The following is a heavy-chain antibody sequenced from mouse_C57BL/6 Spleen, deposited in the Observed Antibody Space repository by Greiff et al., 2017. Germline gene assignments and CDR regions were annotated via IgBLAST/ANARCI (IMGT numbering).Heavy chain of an antibody. J-gene: IGHJ2*01. V-gene: IGHV3-6*01. CDR2: ISYDGSN. Sequence: EVHLVESGPGLVKPSQSLSLTCSVTGYSITSGYYWNWIRQFPGNKLEWMGYISYDGSNNYNPSLKNRISITRDTSKNQFFLKLNSVTTEDTATYYCARGYYGSVGYWGQGTTLTVSS. CDR1: GYSITSGYY. CDR3: ARGYYGSVGY. D-gene: IGHD1-1*01.